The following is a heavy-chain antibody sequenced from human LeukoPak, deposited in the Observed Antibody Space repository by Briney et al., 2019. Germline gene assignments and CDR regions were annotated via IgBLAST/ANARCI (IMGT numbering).Heavy chain of an antibody. CDR3: AREEPSYGYGMDV. V-gene: IGHV3-21*01. CDR2: ISSSSSYI. CDR1: GFTFSSYS. Sequence: PGGSLRLSCAASGFTFSSYSMNWVRQAPGKGLEWVSSISSSSSYIYYADSVKGRFTISRDNAKNSLYLQMNSLRAEDTAVYYCAREEPSYGYGMDVWGQGTTVTVSS. J-gene: IGHJ6*02. D-gene: IGHD5-18*01.